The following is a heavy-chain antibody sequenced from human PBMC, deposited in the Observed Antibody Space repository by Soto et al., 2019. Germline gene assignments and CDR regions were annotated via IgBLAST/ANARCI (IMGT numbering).Heavy chain of an antibody. J-gene: IGHJ4*02. V-gene: IGHV4-31*03. D-gene: IGHD3-3*01. Sequence: QVQLQESGPGLVKPSQTLSLTCTVSGGSISSGGYYWSWIRQHPGKGLEWIGYIYYSGSTYYNPSLKRRVTISVDTSKNQFSLKLSSVTAADTAVYYCAREVRFLEWLFLDYWGQGTLVTVSS. CDR1: GGSISSGGYY. CDR3: AREVRFLEWLFLDY. CDR2: IYYSGST.